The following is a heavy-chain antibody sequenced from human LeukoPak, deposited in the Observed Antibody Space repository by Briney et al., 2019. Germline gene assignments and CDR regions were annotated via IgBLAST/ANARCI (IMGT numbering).Heavy chain of an antibody. CDR3: AGARGGDYHFDY. V-gene: IGHV3-21*01. CDR2: ISSSSSYI. CDR1: GFTFSSYH. D-gene: IGHD2-21*02. Sequence: PGGSLRLSCAASGFTFSSYHMNWVRQAPGRGLEWVSSISSSSSYIYYADSVKGRFTISRDNAKNSLDLQMNSLRAADTAVYYCAGARGGDYHFDYWGQGTLVTVSS. J-gene: IGHJ4*02.